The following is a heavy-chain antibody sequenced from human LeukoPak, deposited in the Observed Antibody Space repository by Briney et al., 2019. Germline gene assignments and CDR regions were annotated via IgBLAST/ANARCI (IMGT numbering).Heavy chain of an antibody. CDR2: IYYSGST. Sequence: SETLSLTCTVSGGFISSYYWSWIRQPPGKGLEWIGYIYYSGSTNYNPSLKSRVTISVDTSKNQFSLKLSSVTAADTAVYYCARAPKIWFGESPPYYFDYWGQGTLVTVSS. D-gene: IGHD3-10*01. J-gene: IGHJ4*02. CDR1: GGFISSYY. CDR3: ARAPKIWFGESPPYYFDY. V-gene: IGHV4-59*01.